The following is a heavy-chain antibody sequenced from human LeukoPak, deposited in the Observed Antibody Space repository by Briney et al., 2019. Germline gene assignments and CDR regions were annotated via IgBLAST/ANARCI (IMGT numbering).Heavy chain of an antibody. J-gene: IGHJ4*02. Sequence: SETLSLTCAVSGGSISSGSYYWSWIRQPAGKGLEWIGRIYTSGSTNYNPSLKSRVTISVDTSKNQFSLKLSSVTAADTAVYYCTVQYSSSWYSSWGQGTLVTVSS. CDR1: GGSISSGSYY. CDR3: TVQYSSSWYSS. V-gene: IGHV4-61*02. D-gene: IGHD6-13*01. CDR2: IYTSGST.